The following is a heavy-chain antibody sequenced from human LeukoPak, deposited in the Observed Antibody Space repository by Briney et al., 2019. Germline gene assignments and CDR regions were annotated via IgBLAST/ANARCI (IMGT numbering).Heavy chain of an antibody. Sequence: SETLSLTCAVYGGSFSGYYWSWIRQPPGKGLEWIGEINHSGSTNYNPSLKSRVTISVDTSKNQFSLKLSSVTAADTAVYYCARDSTTVTTYYFDYWGQGTLVTVSS. D-gene: IGHD4-11*01. J-gene: IGHJ4*02. V-gene: IGHV4-34*01. CDR2: INHSGST. CDR3: ARDSTTVTTYYFDY. CDR1: GGSFSGYY.